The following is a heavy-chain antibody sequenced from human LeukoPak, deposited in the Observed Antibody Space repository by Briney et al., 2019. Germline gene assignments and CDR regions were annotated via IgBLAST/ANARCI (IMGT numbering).Heavy chain of an antibody. CDR3: ARDLHSSSSPYYFDY. J-gene: IGHJ4*02. CDR2: INHSGST. D-gene: IGHD6-6*01. V-gene: IGHV4-34*01. Sequence: SETLSLTCAVYGGSFSGYYWSWIRQPPGKGLEWIGEINHSGSTNYNPSLKSRVTISVDTSKNQFSLKLSSVTAADTAVYYCARDLHSSSSPYYFDYWGQGTLVTVSS. CDR1: GGSFSGYY.